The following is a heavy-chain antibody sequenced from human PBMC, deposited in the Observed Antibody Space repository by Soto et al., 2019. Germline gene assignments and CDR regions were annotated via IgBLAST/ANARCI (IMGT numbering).Heavy chain of an antibody. Sequence: QVQLVQSGAEVKKPGSSVKVSCKASGGTFSSYTISWVRQAPGQGLEWMGRIIPILGIANYAQKFQGRVTITADKSTSTAYRELSSLRSEDTAVYYCAREGGDILTGYLFDYWGQGTLVTVSS. CDR1: GGTFSSYT. J-gene: IGHJ4*02. CDR2: IIPILGIA. D-gene: IGHD3-9*01. V-gene: IGHV1-69*08. CDR3: AREGGDILTGYLFDY.